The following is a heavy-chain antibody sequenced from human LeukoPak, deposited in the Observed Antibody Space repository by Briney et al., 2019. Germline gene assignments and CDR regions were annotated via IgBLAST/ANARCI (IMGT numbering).Heavy chain of an antibody. CDR1: GFTFSSYS. CDR3: ARTIYYYESTSYFSDAFDV. CDR2: ISYDGSIK. D-gene: IGHD3-22*01. J-gene: IGHJ3*01. V-gene: IGHV3-30*03. Sequence: GSLRLSCAASGFTFSSYSMNWVRQAPGKGLEWVAVISYDGSIKYYGDSVKGRFTISRDNSKNTLYLQLNSLRAEDTAVYYCARTIYYYESTSYFSDAFDVWGQGTMVTVSS.